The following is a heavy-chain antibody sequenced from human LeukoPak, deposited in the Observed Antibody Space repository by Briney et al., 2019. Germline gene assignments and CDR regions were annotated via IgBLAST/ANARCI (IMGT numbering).Heavy chain of an antibody. Sequence: GASVKVSCKASGYTFTGYYMHWVRQAPGQGLEWMGWINPNSGGTNYAQKFQGRVTMTRDTSISTAYMELSRLRSDDTAVYYCARGALRYFDFRHGMDVWGQGTTVTVSS. CDR1: GYTFTGYY. V-gene: IGHV1-2*02. CDR2: INPNSGGT. D-gene: IGHD3-9*01. J-gene: IGHJ6*02. CDR3: ARGALRYFDFRHGMDV.